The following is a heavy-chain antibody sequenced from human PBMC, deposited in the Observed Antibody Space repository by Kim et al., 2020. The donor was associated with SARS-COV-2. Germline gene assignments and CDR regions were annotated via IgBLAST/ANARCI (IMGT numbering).Heavy chain of an antibody. J-gene: IGHJ4*02. CDR2: STI. Sequence: STISYAGSEKVRFTISRDNAKSSVYLQMNSLGDEDTAVYYCARSGNFRVDYWGQGTLVTVSS. V-gene: IGHV3-48*02. CDR3: ARSGNFRVDY.